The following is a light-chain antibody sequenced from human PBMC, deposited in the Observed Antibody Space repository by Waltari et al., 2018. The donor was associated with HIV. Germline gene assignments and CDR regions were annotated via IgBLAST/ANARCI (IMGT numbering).Light chain of an antibody. Sequence: DIQMTQSPSSLPASVGDRVTITCRASQSISNYLNWYQQKPGKAPSHLIYGASGLQSGVPSMFGGSGSGTDFTLTISSLQADDFATYYCQQSYTTPPWTFGQGTEVEI. CDR1: QSISNY. J-gene: IGKJ1*01. CDR2: GAS. CDR3: QQSYTTPPWT. V-gene: IGKV1-39*01.